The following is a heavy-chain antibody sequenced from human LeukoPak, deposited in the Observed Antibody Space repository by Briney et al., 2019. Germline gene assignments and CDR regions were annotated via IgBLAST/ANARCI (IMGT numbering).Heavy chain of an antibody. CDR1: GFTFSNAW. D-gene: IGHD6-19*01. Sequence: GGSLRLSCAASGFTFSNAWMSWVRQAPGKGLEWVGRIKSKTDGGTTDYAAPVKGRFTISRDDSKNTLYLQMNSLKTEDTAVYYCTTDPQTMAVAGTLPVWGQGTLVTVSS. CDR3: TTDPQTMAVAGTLPV. J-gene: IGHJ4*02. CDR2: IKSKTDGGTT. V-gene: IGHV3-15*01.